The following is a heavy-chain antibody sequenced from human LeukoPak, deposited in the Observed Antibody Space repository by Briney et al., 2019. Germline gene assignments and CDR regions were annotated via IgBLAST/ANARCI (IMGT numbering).Heavy chain of an antibody. CDR3: AKILGSGVWYGFDI. Sequence: SETLSLTCTVSGGSIGGYYWSWIRQPPGKGLEWIGYIYTTGRTNYNPSLKSRVTISVDTSKNQLSLKLNSVTAADTAVYYCAKILGSGVWYGFDIWGQGTMVTVSS. CDR2: IYTTGRT. J-gene: IGHJ3*02. V-gene: IGHV4-4*09. D-gene: IGHD2-21*01. CDR1: GGSIGGYY.